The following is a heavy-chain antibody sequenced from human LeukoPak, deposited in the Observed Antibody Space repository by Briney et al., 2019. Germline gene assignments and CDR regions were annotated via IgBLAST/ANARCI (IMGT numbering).Heavy chain of an antibody. J-gene: IGHJ4*02. CDR1: GFTFSNYW. V-gene: IGHV3-7*04. CDR3: GREIPGGTTSLDC. CDR2: IKEDGSDK. D-gene: IGHD1-7*01. Sequence: PGESLRLSCAASGFTFSNYWVSWVRQAPGKGLEWVANIKEDGSDKNYVDSVRGRFTISRDNAKNALYLQMNSLRAEDTAVYYCGREIPGGTTSLDCWGQGTVVTVSS.